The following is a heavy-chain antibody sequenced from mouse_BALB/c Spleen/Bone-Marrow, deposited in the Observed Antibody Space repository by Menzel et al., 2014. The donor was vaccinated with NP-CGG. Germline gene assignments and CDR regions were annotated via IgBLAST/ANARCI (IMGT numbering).Heavy chain of an antibody. Sequence: QVQLQQSGAELVRPGASVKLSCKASGCSFTSYWMNWVKQRPGQGLEWIGMIHPSGSETRLNQNFKDKATLTVDKSSSTAYMQLSSPTSEDSAVYYCARSRGEGYWGQGTLVTVSA. V-gene: IGHV1-61*01. CDR3: ARSRGEGY. J-gene: IGHJ3*01. CDR2: IHPSGSET. CDR1: GCSFTSYW.